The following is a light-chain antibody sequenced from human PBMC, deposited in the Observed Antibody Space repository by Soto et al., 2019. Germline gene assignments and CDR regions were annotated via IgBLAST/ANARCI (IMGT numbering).Light chain of an antibody. Sequence: QSALTQPASGSGSPGQSSSISCTGTSSDVGGYNYVSWYQHHPGKAPKLMIFDVSNRPSGVSNRFSGSKPGNTASLTISGLQPEDEADYYCSSYTTSNTRQIVFGTGTKVTVL. CDR1: SSDVGGYNY. CDR2: DVS. J-gene: IGLJ1*01. V-gene: IGLV2-14*03. CDR3: SSYTTSNTRQIV.